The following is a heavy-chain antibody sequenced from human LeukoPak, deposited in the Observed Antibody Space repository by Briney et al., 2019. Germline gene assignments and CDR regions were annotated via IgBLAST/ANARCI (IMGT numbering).Heavy chain of an antibody. CDR2: IYHSGST. Sequence: SGTLSLTCAVSGGSISSSNWWSWVRQPPGKGLEWIGEIYHSGSTNYNPSLKSRVTISVDKSKNQFSLKLSSVTAADTAVYYCARVLPGYCSGGSCYYYYYMDVRGKGTTVTISS. J-gene: IGHJ6*03. V-gene: IGHV4-4*02. CDR1: GGSISSSNW. D-gene: IGHD2-15*01. CDR3: ARVLPGYCSGGSCYYYYYMDV.